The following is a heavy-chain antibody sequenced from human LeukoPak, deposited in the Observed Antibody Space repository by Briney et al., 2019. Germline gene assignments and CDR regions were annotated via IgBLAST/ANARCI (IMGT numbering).Heavy chain of an antibody. D-gene: IGHD3-10*01. J-gene: IGHJ6*02. CDR2: MYYTGST. CDR1: GGSIRSPAYY. V-gene: IGHV4-31*03. Sequence: SETLSLTCTVSGGSIRSPAYYWSWIRQYPGKGLEWIGYMYYTGSTYYNPSLKSRVTISADTSKNQFSLRLNSVTAADTAVYFCARDAEYYYSSGLYSSGVDVWGPGTTVTVSS. CDR3: ARDAEYYYSSGLYSSGVDV.